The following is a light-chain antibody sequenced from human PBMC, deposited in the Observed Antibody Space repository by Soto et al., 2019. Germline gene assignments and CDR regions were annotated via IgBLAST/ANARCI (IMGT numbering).Light chain of an antibody. V-gene: IGKV3-15*01. CDR2: GAS. CDR3: LQYDNWPRT. J-gene: IGKJ1*01. CDR1: QSVSTN. Sequence: EIVMTQSSDTLSVSPGESLTLSCRASQSVSTNLAWYQQKPGQAPRLLIYGASTRTTGIPARFSGTGSGTEFTLTISSLQSEDFAVYYCLQYDNWPRTFGQGTKVEVK.